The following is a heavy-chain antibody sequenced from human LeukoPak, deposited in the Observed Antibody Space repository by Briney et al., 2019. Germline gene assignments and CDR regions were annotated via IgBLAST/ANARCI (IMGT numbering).Heavy chain of an antibody. CDR3: ARAMKPNDYGDPPGFDY. CDR2: IGTAGDT. CDR1: GFTFSSYD. D-gene: IGHD4-17*01. V-gene: IGHV3-13*01. Sequence: GGSLRLSCAASGFTFSSYDMHWVRQATGKGLEWVSAIGTAGDTYYPGSVKGRFTISRENAKNSLYLQMNSLRAGETAVYYCARAMKPNDYGDPPGFDYWGQGTLVTVSS. J-gene: IGHJ4*02.